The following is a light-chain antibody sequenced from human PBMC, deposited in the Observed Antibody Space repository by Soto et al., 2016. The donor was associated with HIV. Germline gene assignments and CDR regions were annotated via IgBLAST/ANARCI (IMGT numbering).Light chain of an antibody. V-gene: IGLV3-19*01. Sequence: SSELTQDPAVSVALGQTVRITCQGDSLRSYYASWYQQKPGQAPVLDIYDKNNRPSGIPDRFSGSSSGNTASLTITGAQAEDEADYYCNSRDSSDNHVVFGGGTKLTV. CDR3: NSRDSSDNHVV. J-gene: IGLJ2*01. CDR1: SLRSYY. CDR2: DKN.